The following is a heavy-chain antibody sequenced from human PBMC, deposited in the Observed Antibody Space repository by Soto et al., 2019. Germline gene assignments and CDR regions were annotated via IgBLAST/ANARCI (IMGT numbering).Heavy chain of an antibody. CDR1: GGSISSGGYY. CDR2: IYYSGST. D-gene: IGHD2-21*02. Sequence: LSLTCTVSGGSISSGGYYWSWIRQHPGKGLEWIGYIYYSGSTYYNPSLKSRVTISVDTSKNQFSLKLSSVTAADTAVYYCARSVVVTAIRSWYFDLWGRGTLVTVSS. J-gene: IGHJ2*01. CDR3: ARSVVVTAIRSWYFDL. V-gene: IGHV4-31*03.